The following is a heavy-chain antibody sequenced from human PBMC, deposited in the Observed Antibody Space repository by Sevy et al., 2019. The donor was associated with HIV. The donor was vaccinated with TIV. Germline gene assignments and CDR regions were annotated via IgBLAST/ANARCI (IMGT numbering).Heavy chain of an antibody. Sequence: GGSLRLSCAASGFTFRTYAMNWVRQAPGKGLEWVSSITTSGRYTYSADSVEGRFTISRDNSQNTVYLQMNSLRVDDTAVYYCAKGYCRGGSCPRDYYYYGMDAWGQGTTVTVSS. V-gene: IGHV3-23*01. CDR2: ITTSGRYT. D-gene: IGHD2-15*01. CDR3: AKGYCRGGSCPRDYYYYGMDA. J-gene: IGHJ6*02. CDR1: GFTFRTYA.